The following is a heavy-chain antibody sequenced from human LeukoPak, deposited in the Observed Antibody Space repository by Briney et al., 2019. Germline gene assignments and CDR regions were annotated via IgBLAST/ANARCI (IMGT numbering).Heavy chain of an antibody. CDR2: IIPIYGTA. D-gene: IGHD5-24*01. CDR1: GGTFSNYP. J-gene: IGHJ5*02. V-gene: IGHV1-69*13. CDR3: ATHTGGYNYWWFDI. Sequence: ASVKVSCKASGGTFSNYPIIWVRQAPGRGLEWLGGIIPIYGTANYAQMFQGRITLTAHESTATDYMELTSLTSDDTAMYFCATHTGGYNYWWFDIWGQGTLVTVSS.